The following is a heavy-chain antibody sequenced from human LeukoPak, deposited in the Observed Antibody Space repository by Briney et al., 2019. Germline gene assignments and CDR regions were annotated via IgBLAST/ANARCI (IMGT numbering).Heavy chain of an antibody. J-gene: IGHJ4*02. Sequence: GRSLRLSCAASGFTFSSYDMNWVRQAPGKGLEWVAVIWYDGSNKYYADSVKGRFTISRDTSKNTLYLQMNRLGVDDTAVYYCAKGLSSSTWADFDYWGQGILVTVSS. CDR1: GFTFSSYD. V-gene: IGHV3-33*06. CDR2: IWYDGSNK. D-gene: IGHD6-13*01. CDR3: AKGLSSSTWADFDY.